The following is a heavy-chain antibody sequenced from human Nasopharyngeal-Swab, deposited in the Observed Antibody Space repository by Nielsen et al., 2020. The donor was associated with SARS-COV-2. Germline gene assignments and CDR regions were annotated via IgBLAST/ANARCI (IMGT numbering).Heavy chain of an antibody. D-gene: IGHD3-10*01. CDR1: GYTFTSYY. V-gene: IGHV1-46*01. CDR3: ARGVRGVIITSGAFDI. Sequence: ASVKVSCKASGYTFTSYYVHWVRQAPGQGLEWMGIINPSGGSTSYAQKFQGRVTMTRDTSTSTVYMELSSLRSEDTAVYYCARGVRGVIITSGAFDIWGQGTMVTVSS. CDR2: INPSGGST. J-gene: IGHJ3*02.